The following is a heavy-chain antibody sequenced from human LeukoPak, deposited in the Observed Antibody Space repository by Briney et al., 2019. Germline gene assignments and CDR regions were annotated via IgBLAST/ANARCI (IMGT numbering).Heavy chain of an antibody. CDR2: INSDGSST. V-gene: IGHV3-74*01. Sequence: GGSLRLSCAASGFTFSDYWMHWVRQVPGQGLVWVSHINSDGSSTSYADSVKGRFTISRDNAKNTLYLQMNSLRAEDTAVYYCARGLIVAAATDYWGQGTLVTVSS. CDR3: ARGLIVAAATDY. CDR1: GFTFSDYW. J-gene: IGHJ4*02. D-gene: IGHD2-2*01.